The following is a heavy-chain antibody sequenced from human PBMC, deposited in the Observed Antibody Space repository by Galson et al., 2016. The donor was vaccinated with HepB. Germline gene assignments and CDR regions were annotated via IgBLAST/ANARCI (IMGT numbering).Heavy chain of an antibody. CDR2: SNTSKGNT. Sequence: SVKVSCKASGYTFTRYVISWVRQAPGQGLEWMGWSNTSKGNTYYSQKFQGRVTLTIDTSTSTDYMELRSLIFEDAAVSYCVTRPADCSPYYFDCWGQGTLVTVSS. CDR1: GYTFTRYV. V-gene: IGHV1-18*01. D-gene: IGHD2-21*01. CDR3: VTRPADCSPYYFDC. J-gene: IGHJ4*02.